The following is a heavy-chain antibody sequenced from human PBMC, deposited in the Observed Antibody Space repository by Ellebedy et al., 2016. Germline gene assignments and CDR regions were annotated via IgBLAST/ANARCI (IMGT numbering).Heavy chain of an antibody. CDR3: ARLAAAGDYYYGMDV. Sequence: GESLKISCAATRFIFRNYWMGWVRQAPGKGLEWVANIKQDETEKYYVASVKGRFTISRDNAKNSLYLQMNSLRAEDTAVYYCARLAAAGDYYYGMDVWGQGTTVTVS. J-gene: IGHJ6*02. CDR2: IKQDETEK. V-gene: IGHV3-7*03. CDR1: RFIFRNYW. D-gene: IGHD2-15*01.